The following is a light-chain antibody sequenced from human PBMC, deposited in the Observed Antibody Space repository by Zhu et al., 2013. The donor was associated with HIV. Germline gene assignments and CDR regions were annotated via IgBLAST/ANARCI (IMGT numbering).Light chain of an antibody. CDR1: QGISNY. J-gene: IGKJ3*01. CDR2: AAS. V-gene: IGKV1-27*01. CDR3: HNYKSAFGT. Sequence: DIQMTQSPSSLSASVGDRVTITCRASQGISNYLAWYQQKPGKVPKLLIYAASTLQSGVPSRFSGSGSGTDFTLTISSLQPEDVATYYCHNYKSAFGTFGPRDRKWISN.